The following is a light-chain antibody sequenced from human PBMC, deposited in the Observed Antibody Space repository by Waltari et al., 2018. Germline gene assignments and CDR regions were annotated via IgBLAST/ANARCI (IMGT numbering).Light chain of an antibody. Sequence: QSVLTQPPSASGTPGQRVTISCSGSRSHIGLNYVYWYQHLPGTTPKLLIYRNNQRPSGVPDRFSGSKSGTSASLAISGLRSEDEADYYCAAWDDTLSAVLFGGGTNLTVL. J-gene: IGLJ3*02. CDR3: AAWDDTLSAVL. CDR1: RSHIGLNY. V-gene: IGLV1-47*01. CDR2: RNN.